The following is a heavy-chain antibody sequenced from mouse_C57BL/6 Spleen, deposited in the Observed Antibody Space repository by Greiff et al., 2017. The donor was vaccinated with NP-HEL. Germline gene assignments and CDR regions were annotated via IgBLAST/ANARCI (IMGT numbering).Heavy chain of an antibody. CDR3: ARGYDDFFAY. D-gene: IGHD2-2*01. CDR1: GFTFSDYG. CDR2: ISSGSSTI. J-gene: IGHJ3*01. Sequence: EVKVVESGGGLVKPGGSLKLSCAASGFTFSDYGMHWVRQAPEKGLEWVAYISSGSSTIYYADTVKGRFTISRDNAKNTLFLQMTSLRSEDTAMYYCARGYDDFFAYWGQGTLVTVSA. V-gene: IGHV5-17*01.